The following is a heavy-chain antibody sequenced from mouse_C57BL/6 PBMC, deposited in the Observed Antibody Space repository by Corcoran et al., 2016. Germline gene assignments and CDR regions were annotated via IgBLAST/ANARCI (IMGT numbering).Heavy chain of an antibody. J-gene: IGHJ2*01. D-gene: IGHD2-3*01. CDR3: ARSSYDGYDY. V-gene: IGHV1-66*01. CDR1: GYSFTSYY. Sequence: QVQLRQSGPELVKPGASVKISCKASGYSFTSYYIHWVKQRPGQGLEWIGWIYPGSGNTKYNEKFKGKATLTADTSSSTAYMQLSSLTSEDSAVYYCARSSYDGYDYWGQGTTLAVSS. CDR2: IYPGSGNT.